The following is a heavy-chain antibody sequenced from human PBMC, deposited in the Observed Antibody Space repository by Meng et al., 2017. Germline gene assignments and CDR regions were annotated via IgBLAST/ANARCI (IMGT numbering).Heavy chain of an antibody. CDR3: ARDEDISAAGKLFGDY. J-gene: IGHJ4*02. Sequence: QVQAVQLGAEAKKPGASGKVYCKPSGYNFPDYYIHWVRRAPGQGLEWMGRINPMSGDTHYAQKFQARVTMTGDTSISTAYMELSGLRSDDTAMYYCARDEDISAAGKLFGDYWGQGTLVTVSS. D-gene: IGHD6-25*01. CDR1: GYNFPDYY. CDR2: INPMSGDT. V-gene: IGHV1-2*06.